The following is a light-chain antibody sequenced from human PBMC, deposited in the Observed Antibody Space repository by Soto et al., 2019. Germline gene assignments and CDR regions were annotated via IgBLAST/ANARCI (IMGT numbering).Light chain of an antibody. CDR1: QGFDSR. J-gene: IGKJ2*02. V-gene: IGKV1-5*03. Sequence: DIQMTQSPSTLSASVGDRVTITCRASQGFDSRLAWYQQKPGKAPKLWIYKASTLESGVPSRFSGSGSGTEFTLSISSLQPDDFATYYCQQYLVYPCTVGQGTKLEIK. CDR3: QQYLVYPCT. CDR2: KAS.